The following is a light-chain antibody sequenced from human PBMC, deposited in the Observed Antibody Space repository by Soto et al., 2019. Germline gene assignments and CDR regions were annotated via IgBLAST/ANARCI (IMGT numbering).Light chain of an antibody. CDR1: SSNIGSNT. J-gene: IGLJ2*01. Sequence: QLLLTQPPSASGTPGQRVTISCSGSSSNIGSNTVNWYQQLPGTAPKLLIYSNNQRPSGVPDRFSGSKSGTSASLAISGLQSEDEADYYCAAWDDSLNGGVFGGGTKLTVL. CDR3: AAWDDSLNGGV. V-gene: IGLV1-44*01. CDR2: SNN.